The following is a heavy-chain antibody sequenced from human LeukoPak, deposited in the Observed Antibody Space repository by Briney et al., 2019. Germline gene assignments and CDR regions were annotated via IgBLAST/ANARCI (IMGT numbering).Heavy chain of an antibody. D-gene: IGHD3-10*01. Sequence: SETLSLTCTVSGDSISFYYLSWIRQPPGKGLEWIGSIHYSGSSEYHTSLKSRVTISVDTSKNQFSLNLSSVTAADTAVYYCASRSGRAYYGMDVWGQGATVIVSS. V-gene: IGHV4-59*01. CDR3: ASRSGRAYYGMDV. J-gene: IGHJ6*02. CDR1: GDSISFYY. CDR2: IHYSGSS.